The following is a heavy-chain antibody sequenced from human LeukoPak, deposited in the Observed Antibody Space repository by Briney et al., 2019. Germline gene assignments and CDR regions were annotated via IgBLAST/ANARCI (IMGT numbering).Heavy chain of an antibody. Sequence: GESLKISCQGSGFTFSSYWIGWVRQMAGKGLEWTGIIYPGDSDTRYSPSFQGQVTISADNSITTAYLQWSSLKASDTAMYYCARSAAARRGLYFDYWGQGTLVTISS. CDR2: IYPGDSDT. J-gene: IGHJ4*02. D-gene: IGHD6-6*01. CDR3: ARSAAARRGLYFDY. V-gene: IGHV5-51*01. CDR1: GFTFSSYW.